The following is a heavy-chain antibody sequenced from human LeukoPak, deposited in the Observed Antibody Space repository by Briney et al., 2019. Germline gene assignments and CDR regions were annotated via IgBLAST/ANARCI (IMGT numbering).Heavy chain of an antibody. J-gene: IGHJ5*02. CDR3: ARDSAVTTPTPWWFDP. CDR1: GYTFTSYG. Sequence: ASVKVSCKASGYTFTSYGISWVRQAPGQGLEWMGWISAYNGNTNYAQKLQGRVTMTTDTSTSTAYMELRSLRSDDTAVYYCARDSAVTTPTPWWFDPWGQGTLVTVSS. CDR2: ISAYNGNT. D-gene: IGHD4-17*01. V-gene: IGHV1-18*01.